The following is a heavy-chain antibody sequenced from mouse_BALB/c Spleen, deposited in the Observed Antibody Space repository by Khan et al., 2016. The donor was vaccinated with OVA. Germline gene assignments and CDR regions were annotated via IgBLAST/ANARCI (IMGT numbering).Heavy chain of an antibody. CDR3: ARLEDI. Sequence: QVQLKESGPGLVAPPQSLSITRTVPGFSLTSYGVHCVRQPPGKGLEWLGVILAGGITNYNSALMSRLSLSKDNSKSQVFLKMNNLQPDDTAMYYCARLEDIWGQGTTLTVSS. J-gene: IGHJ2*01. V-gene: IGHV2-9*02. D-gene: IGHD1-3*01. CDR2: ILAGGIT. CDR1: GFSLTSYG.